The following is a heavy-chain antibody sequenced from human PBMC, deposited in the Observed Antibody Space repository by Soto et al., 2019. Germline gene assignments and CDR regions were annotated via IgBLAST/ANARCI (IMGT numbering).Heavy chain of an antibody. D-gene: IGHD2-2*01. CDR3: TTDCSSTRCFGWWYLDL. CDR2: IKSKTDRGTT. CDR1: GFTFSNAW. V-gene: IGHV3-15*05. Sequence: EVQLVESGGGLVKPGGSLRLSCAASGFTFSNAWMSWVRQAPGKGLEWVGRIKSKTDRGTTDYAAPVKGRFTITRDDSKTTLYLQMNSLKTEDTAVYYCTTDCSSTRCFGWWYLDLWGRGTLVTVSS. J-gene: IGHJ2*01.